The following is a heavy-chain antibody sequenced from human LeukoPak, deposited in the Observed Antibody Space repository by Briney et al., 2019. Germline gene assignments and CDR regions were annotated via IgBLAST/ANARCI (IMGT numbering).Heavy chain of an antibody. D-gene: IGHD5-18*01. CDR3: AGRVTGYSSGYVY. Sequence: GGSLRLSCAASGFTFSSYWMSWVRQAPGKGLEWVANIKQDGSEKYYVDPVKGRFTISRDNAKNSLYLQMNSLRAEDTAVYYCAGRVTGYSSGYVYWGQGTLVTVSS. CDR2: IKQDGSEK. CDR1: GFTFSSYW. V-gene: IGHV3-7*01. J-gene: IGHJ4*02.